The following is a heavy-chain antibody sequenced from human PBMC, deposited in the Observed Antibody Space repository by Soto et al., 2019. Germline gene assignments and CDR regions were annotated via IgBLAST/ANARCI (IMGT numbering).Heavy chain of an antibody. V-gene: IGHV1-69*01. CDR3: ARSQGSSTSLEIYYYYYYGMDV. CDR2: SIPISDTT. D-gene: IGHD2-2*01. Sequence: QVQLVQSGAEVKKPGSSVKVSCKASGGTFSSYAISWVRQAPGQGLEWMGGSIPISDTTNYAQKFQGRVTITAAESTTTAYMELSSLRSEDTAVYDCARSQGSSTSLEIYYYYYYGMDVWGQGTTVTVSS. J-gene: IGHJ6*02. CDR1: GGTFSSYA.